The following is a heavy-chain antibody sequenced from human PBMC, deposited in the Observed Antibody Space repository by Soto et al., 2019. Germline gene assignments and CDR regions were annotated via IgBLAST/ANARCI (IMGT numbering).Heavy chain of an antibody. Sequence: EVQLVESGGSVIRPEGSLRLSCAASGFAFQNHGMAWFRQVPGKGLEWVAGISGSGVNAGYADSVKGRFTISRDNGDNSLYLKINNLGVEDTPLYPWARNPHWQYWYSDLGGRGTLVTVSS. CDR2: ISGSGVNA. J-gene: IGHJ2*01. CDR3: ARNPHWQYWYSDL. V-gene: IGHV3-20*01. D-gene: IGHD1-1*01. CDR1: GFAFQNHG.